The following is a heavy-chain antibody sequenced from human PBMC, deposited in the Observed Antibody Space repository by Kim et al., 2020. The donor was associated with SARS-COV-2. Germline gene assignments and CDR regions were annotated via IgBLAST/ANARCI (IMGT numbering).Heavy chain of an antibody. V-gene: IGHV4-34*01. CDR2: INHSGST. J-gene: IGHJ3*02. CDR3: ARVSPGTYYDILTGYPKPGAFDI. Sequence: SETLSPTCAVYGGSFSGYYWSWIRQPPGKGLEWIGEINHSGSTNYNPSLKSRVTISVDTSKNQFSLKLSSVTAADTAVYYCARVSPGTYYDILTGYPKPGAFDIWGQGTMVTVSS. D-gene: IGHD3-9*01. CDR1: GGSFSGYY.